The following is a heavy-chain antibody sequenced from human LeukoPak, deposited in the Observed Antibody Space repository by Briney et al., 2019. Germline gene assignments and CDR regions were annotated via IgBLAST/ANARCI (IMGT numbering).Heavy chain of an antibody. Sequence: SVNDSCTASGGTFSSYAISWVRQAPGQGLEWMGGIIPIFGTANYAQKFQGRVTITADESTSTAYMELSSLRSEDTAVYYCARAHSSGWPFDCWGQGTLVTVSS. CDR2: IIPIFGTA. D-gene: IGHD6-19*01. J-gene: IGHJ4*02. CDR3: ARAHSSGWPFDC. V-gene: IGHV1-69*13. CDR1: GGTFSSYA.